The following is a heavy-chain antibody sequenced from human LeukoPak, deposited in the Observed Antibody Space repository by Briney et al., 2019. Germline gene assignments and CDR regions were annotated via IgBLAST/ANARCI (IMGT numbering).Heavy chain of an antibody. Sequence: GGSLRLSCAATGFTFRSYAMHWVRQAPGKGLEWAALISYDGSNKYYGDSVKGRFTISRDNAKNSLYLQMNSLRAEDTAVYYCAREGVSSSWYGDYYYYYGMDVWGQGTTVTVSS. CDR3: AREGVSSSWYGDYYYYYGMDV. V-gene: IGHV3-30-3*01. D-gene: IGHD6-13*01. CDR1: GFTFRSYA. J-gene: IGHJ6*02. CDR2: ISYDGSNK.